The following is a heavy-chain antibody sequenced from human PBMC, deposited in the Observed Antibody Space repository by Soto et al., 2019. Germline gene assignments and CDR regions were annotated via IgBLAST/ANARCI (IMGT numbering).Heavy chain of an antibody. D-gene: IGHD3-22*01. CDR1: GYTFTSYG. J-gene: IGHJ4*02. Sequence: ASVKVSCKASGYTFTSYGISWVRQAPGQGLEWMGWISAYNGNTNYAQKLQGRVTMTTDTSTGTAYMELRSLRSDDTAVYYCARGMDYYDSSGYYYGYWGQGTLVTVSS. CDR3: ARGMDYYDSSGYYYGY. V-gene: IGHV1-18*04. CDR2: ISAYNGNT.